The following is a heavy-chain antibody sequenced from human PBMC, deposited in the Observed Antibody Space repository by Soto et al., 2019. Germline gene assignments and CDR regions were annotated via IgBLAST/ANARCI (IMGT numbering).Heavy chain of an antibody. CDR1: GLTFTDAW. CDR3: SSGMAAGNY. CDR2: IKSKSAGGTA. J-gene: IGHJ4*02. Sequence: EVQLVESGGGLVTPGGSLRLSCEVSGLTFTDAWMNWMRQAPGKGPEWVGRIKSKSAGGTADYAAAVKDRFTMSRDDSKNMLYLQMNSLNTADTAVYYCSSGMAAGNYWGQGTLVTVSS. V-gene: IGHV3-15*07. D-gene: IGHD6-13*01.